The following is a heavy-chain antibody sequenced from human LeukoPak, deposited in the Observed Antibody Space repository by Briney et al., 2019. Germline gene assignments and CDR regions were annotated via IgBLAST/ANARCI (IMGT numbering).Heavy chain of an antibody. Sequence: SETLSLTCTVSAGSISSSSYEWGWIRQPPGKGLEWIGNIYYRGVTYYNPSLKSRRVTISVCTSKDQFSPRLSSVTAADTAVYYCARHQWHYYYSMGGWGKGSTVTVSS. V-gene: IGHV4-39*01. CDR3: ARHQWHYYYSMGG. CDR2: IYYRGVT. D-gene: IGHD6-19*01. J-gene: IGHJ6*03. CDR1: AGSISSSSYE.